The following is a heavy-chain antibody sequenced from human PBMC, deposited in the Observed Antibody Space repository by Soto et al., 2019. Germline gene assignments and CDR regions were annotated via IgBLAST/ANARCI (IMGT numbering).Heavy chain of an antibody. CDR3: AKDSSSSWYSGFDP. J-gene: IGHJ5*02. CDR1: GFTFSSYG. CDR2: ISYDGSNK. V-gene: IGHV3-30*18. Sequence: VQLVESGGGVVQPGRSLRLSCAASGFTFSSYGMHWVRQAPGKGLEWVAVISYDGSNKYYADSVKGRFTISRDNSKNTLYLQMNSLRAEDTAVYYCAKDSSSSWYSGFDPWGQGTLVTVSS. D-gene: IGHD6-13*01.